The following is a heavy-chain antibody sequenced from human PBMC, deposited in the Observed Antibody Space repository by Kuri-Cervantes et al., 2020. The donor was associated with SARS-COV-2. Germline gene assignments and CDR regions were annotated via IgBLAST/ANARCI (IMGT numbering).Heavy chain of an antibody. Sequence: SVKVSCKASGGTFSSYAISWVRQAPGQGLEWMGGIIPIFGIANYAQKFQGRVTITADKSTSTAYMELSSLRSEDTAVYYCARGYGSGSEPVISDYWGQGNLVNVSS. CDR2: IIPIFGIA. CDR1: GGTFSSYA. V-gene: IGHV1-69*10. J-gene: IGHJ4*02. D-gene: IGHD3-10*01. CDR3: ARGYGSGSEPVISDY.